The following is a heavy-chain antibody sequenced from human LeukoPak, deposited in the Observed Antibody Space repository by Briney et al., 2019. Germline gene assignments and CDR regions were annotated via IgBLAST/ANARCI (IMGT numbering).Heavy chain of an antibody. V-gene: IGHV3-23*01. J-gene: IGHJ4*02. CDR1: GFTFSSYA. Sequence: PGGSLRLSCAVSGFTFSSYAMSWVRQAPGKGLEWVSSISGSGDSTYYADSVTGRFTISRDNSKNTLYLQMNSLRAEDTAVYYCAKEVYAATAFDYWGQGTLVTVSS. D-gene: IGHD2-8*01. CDR3: AKEVYAATAFDY. CDR2: ISGSGDST.